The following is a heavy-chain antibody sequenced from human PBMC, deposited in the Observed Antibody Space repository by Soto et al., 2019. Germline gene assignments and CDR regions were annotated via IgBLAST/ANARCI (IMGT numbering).Heavy chain of an antibody. CDR2: IYYSGST. CDR3: ATPSGSCLSCFDY. Sequence: QLQLQESGPGLVKPSETLSLTCTVSGGSISSSSYYWGWIRQPPGKGLEWIGSIYYSGSTYYNPSQKSPVTISVETTKCNFSIKISSVTAAETAVYYRATPSGSCLSCFDYWGQGTLVTVSS. J-gene: IGHJ4*02. V-gene: IGHV4-39*01. CDR1: GGSISSSSYY. D-gene: IGHD2-15*01.